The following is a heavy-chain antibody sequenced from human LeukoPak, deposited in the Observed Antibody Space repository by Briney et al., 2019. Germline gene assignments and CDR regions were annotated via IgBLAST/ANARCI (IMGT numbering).Heavy chain of an antibody. J-gene: IGHJ6*02. CDR1: GFILSNYW. CDR2: INQDGSDK. CDR3: AWYGVTHGLDV. D-gene: IGHD3-10*01. Sequence: GGSLRLSCAASGFILSNYWMSWVRQAPGKGLEWVANINQDGSDKYYVDSVMDRFTISKDNAKNSVYLQMNSLRPEDTAIYYCAWYGVTHGLDVWGQGTTVTVSS. V-gene: IGHV3-7*01.